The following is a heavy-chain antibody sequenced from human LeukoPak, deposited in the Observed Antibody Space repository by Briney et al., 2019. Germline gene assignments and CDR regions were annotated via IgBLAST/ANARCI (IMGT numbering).Heavy chain of an antibody. J-gene: IGHJ4*02. CDR3: AKDYGGG. CDR2: ISGSGGST. V-gene: IGHV3-23*01. D-gene: IGHD4/OR15-4a*01. Sequence: GVSLRLSCVASGFTFSNYWMSWVRQAPGKGLAWVSAISGSGGSTYYADSVKGRFTISRDNSKNTLYLQMNSLRAEDTAVYYCAKDYGGGWGQGTLVTVSS. CDR1: GFTFSNYW.